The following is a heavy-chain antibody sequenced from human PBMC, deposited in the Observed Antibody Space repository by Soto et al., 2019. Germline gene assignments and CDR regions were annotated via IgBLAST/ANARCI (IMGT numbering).Heavy chain of an antibody. J-gene: IGHJ6*03. CDR1: DSSISKYY. CDR2: MYYSGST. V-gene: IGHV4-59*08. D-gene: IGHD2-2*01. CDR3: AGSLGYCSSTSCLTQLYYYYYHMDV. Sequence: SETLSLTCTVSDSSISKYYWSWIREPPGRGLESIGYMYYSGSTNYNPSLKSRVTISVDTSKNQYSLKLSSVTAADTAVYYCAGSLGYCSSTSCLTQLYYYYYHMDVWGKGTTVTVS.